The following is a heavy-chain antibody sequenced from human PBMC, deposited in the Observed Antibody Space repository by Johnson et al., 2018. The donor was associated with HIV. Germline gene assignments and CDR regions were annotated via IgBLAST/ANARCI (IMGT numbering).Heavy chain of an antibody. D-gene: IGHD3-3*01. CDR2: INWIGGRT. Sequence: VQLVESGGGLVQPGGSLRLSCAAPAFTFSNYWMNWVRQAQGKGLEWVSHINWIGGRTGYVASRKGRFTISRDNAKKPLYMQMNSLRAEDTGLYYCARESIFGGVIYAFDIWGQGTMVTVSS. V-gene: IGHV3-20*04. CDR3: ARESIFGGVIYAFDI. J-gene: IGHJ3*02. CDR1: AFTFSNYW.